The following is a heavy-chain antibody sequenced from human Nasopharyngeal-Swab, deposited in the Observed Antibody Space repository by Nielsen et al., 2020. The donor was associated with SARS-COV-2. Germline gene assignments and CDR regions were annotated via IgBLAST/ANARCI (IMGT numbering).Heavy chain of an antibody. J-gene: IGHJ6*02. Sequence: ASVKVSCKVSGYTLTELSMHWVRQAPGKGLEWMGGFDPEDGETIYAQKFQGRVTMTEDTSTDPAYMELSSLRSEDTAVYYCATAPSIGCSSTSCSRWYYYYGMDVWGQGTTVTVSS. D-gene: IGHD2-2*01. CDR1: GYTLTELS. CDR2: FDPEDGET. V-gene: IGHV1-24*01. CDR3: ATAPSIGCSSTSCSRWYYYYGMDV.